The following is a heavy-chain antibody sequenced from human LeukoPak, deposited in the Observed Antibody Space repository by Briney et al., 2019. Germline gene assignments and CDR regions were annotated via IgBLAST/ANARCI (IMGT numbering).Heavy chain of an antibody. J-gene: IGHJ4*02. CDR3: GRQRFLEWYFDY. CDR2: IFYSGST. D-gene: IGHD3-3*01. Sequence: SETLSLTCTVFGGSISRSAYYWNWIRQPPGKGLEWIGSIFYSGSTYYNPSLKSRVTISVDTSKNQFSLKLSSVTAADTAVYYCGRQRFLEWYFDYWGQGTLVTVSS. V-gene: IGHV4-39*01. CDR1: GGSISRSAYY.